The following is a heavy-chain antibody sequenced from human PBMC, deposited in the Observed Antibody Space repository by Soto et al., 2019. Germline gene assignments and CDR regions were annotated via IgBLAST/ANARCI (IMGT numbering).Heavy chain of an antibody. CDR1: GGSISSGGYS. V-gene: IGHV4-30-2*01. D-gene: IGHD3-16*02. CDR2: IYHSGST. J-gene: IGHJ4*02. CDR3: ARMITFGGVIVSGFDY. Sequence: QLQLQESGSGLVKPSQTLSLTCAVSGGSISSGGYSWSWIRQPPGKGLEWIGYIYHSGSTYYNPSLKSRVTSAXXRXKXXFSLKLSSVTAADTAVYYCARMITFGGVIVSGFDYWGQGTLVTVSS.